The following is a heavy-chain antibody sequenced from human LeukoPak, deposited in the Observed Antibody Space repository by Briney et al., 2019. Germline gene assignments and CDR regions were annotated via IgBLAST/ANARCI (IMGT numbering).Heavy chain of an antibody. CDR2: IDQDGSDE. Sequence: GGSLRLSCAASGFTFSSYAMSWVRQAPGKGLEWVANIDQDGSDENYVDSVKGRFTISRDDAKNSQYLQMSSLRADDTAMYYCARDFSSGWFDPWGQGTLVTVSS. CDR3: ARDFSSGWFDP. J-gene: IGHJ5*02. V-gene: IGHV3-7*01. D-gene: IGHD6-19*01. CDR1: GFTFSSYA.